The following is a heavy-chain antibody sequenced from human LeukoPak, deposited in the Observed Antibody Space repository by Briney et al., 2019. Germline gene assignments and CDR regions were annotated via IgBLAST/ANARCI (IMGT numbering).Heavy chain of an antibody. D-gene: IGHD6-13*01. V-gene: IGHV3-7*01. Sequence: GGSLRLSCAASGFSFSSYWMTWVRQAPGKGLEWVANIKQDGSEKYYVDSVMGRFTISRDNAKNSLYLQMNSLRAEDTAVYYCARMSTSSWYVWDYWGQGTLVTVSS. CDR2: IKQDGSEK. CDR1: GFSFSSYW. CDR3: ARMSTSSWYVWDY. J-gene: IGHJ4*02.